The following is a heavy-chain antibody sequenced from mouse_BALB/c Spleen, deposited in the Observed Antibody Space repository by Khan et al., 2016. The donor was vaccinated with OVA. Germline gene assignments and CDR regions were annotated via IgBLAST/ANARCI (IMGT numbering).Heavy chain of an antibody. CDR3: ARPAYDGYYDY. D-gene: IGHD2-3*01. J-gene: IGHJ2*01. V-gene: IGHV1S137*01. CDR2: ISTYSGNT. CDR1: GYTFTDYA. Sequence: QIQLVQSGPELVRPGVSVKISCKGSGYTFTDYAMYWVKQSHAESLEWIGLISTYSGNTNYNQKFKGKATMTVDKSSTTAYMELARLTSEDSAIXYCARPAYDGYYDYWGQGTTLTVSS.